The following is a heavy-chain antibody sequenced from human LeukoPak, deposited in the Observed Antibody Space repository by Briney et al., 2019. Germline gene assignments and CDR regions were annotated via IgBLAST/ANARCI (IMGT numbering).Heavy chain of an antibody. J-gene: IGHJ4*02. CDR1: GDSISGLC. V-gene: IGHV4-4*07. CDR3: ARGPYSSGSYSVDY. CDR2: FYNSENT. Sequence: SETLSLTCTISGDSISGLCWSWIRQPAGKGLEWIGRFYNSENTNYNPSLKSRVAMSVDTSKNQFSLKLTSVTAADTAVYYCARGPYSSGSYSVDYWGQGILVTVSS. D-gene: IGHD3-10*01.